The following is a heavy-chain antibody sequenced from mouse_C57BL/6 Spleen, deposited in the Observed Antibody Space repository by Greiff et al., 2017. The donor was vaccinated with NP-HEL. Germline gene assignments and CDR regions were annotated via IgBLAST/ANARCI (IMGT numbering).Heavy chain of an antibody. V-gene: IGHV1-69*01. D-gene: IGHD2-4*01. CDR1: GYTFTSYW. CDR3: ARGGDYEAYWYFDV. Sequence: VQLQQPGAELVMPGASVKLSCKASGYTFTSYWMHWVKQRPGQGLEWIGEIDPSDSYTNYNQKFKGKSTLTVDKSSSTAYMQLSSLTSEDSAVYYCARGGDYEAYWYFDVWGTGTTVTVSS. J-gene: IGHJ1*03. CDR2: IDPSDSYT.